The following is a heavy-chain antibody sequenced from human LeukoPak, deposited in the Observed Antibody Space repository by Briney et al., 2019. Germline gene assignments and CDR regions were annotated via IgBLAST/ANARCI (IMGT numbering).Heavy chain of an antibody. J-gene: IGHJ6*03. CDR1: GGSISSYY. D-gene: IGHD5-12*01. V-gene: IGHV4-59*01. CDR3: ARALRVYSASDELRYYCAMDV. Sequence: SETLSLTCTVSGGSISSYYWSWIRQPPGKGLEWIGYIYYSGSTNYNPSLKSRVTISVDTSKNQFSLRLSSVTAAATAVYYCARALRVYSASDELRYYCAMDVWGKGTTVTISS. CDR2: IYYSGST.